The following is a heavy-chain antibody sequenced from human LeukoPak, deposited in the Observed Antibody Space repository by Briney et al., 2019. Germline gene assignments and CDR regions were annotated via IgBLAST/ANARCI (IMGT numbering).Heavy chain of an antibody. CDR1: GFTFSSYW. J-gene: IGHJ3*02. V-gene: IGHV3-74*01. Sequence: PGGSLGLSCAASGFTFSSYWMHWVRQAPGKGLVWVSRINSDGSSTSYADSVKGRFTISRDNAKNTLYLQMNSLRAEDTAVYYCARVHYYDSSGSRAFDIWGQGTMVTVSS. D-gene: IGHD3-22*01. CDR3: ARVHYYDSSGSRAFDI. CDR2: INSDGSST.